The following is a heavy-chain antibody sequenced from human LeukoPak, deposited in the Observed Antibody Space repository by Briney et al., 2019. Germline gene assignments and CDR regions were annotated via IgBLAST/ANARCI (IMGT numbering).Heavy chain of an antibody. CDR2: IYYSGST. CDR1: GGSISSSSYY. Sequence: SETLSLTCTVSGGSISSSSYYWGWIRQPPGKGLEWIGTIYYSGSTYYNPSLKSRVTISVDTSKNQFSLKLSSVTAADTAVYYCARHVDYYGVSSYNWFDPWGQGTLVTVSS. D-gene: IGHD3-10*01. V-gene: IGHV4-39*01. CDR3: ARHVDYYGVSSYNWFDP. J-gene: IGHJ5*02.